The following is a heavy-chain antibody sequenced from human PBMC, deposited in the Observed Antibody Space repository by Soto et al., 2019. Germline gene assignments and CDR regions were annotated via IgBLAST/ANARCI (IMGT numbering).Heavy chain of an antibody. V-gene: IGHV4-59*01. J-gene: IGHJ4*02. D-gene: IGHD3-10*01. CDR3: ARGYNYFDY. Sequence: QVQLQESGPGLVKPSETLSLICTVSGDSIRSYYWSWIRQPPGKGLEWIGYVSYSGSNNYNPSLRRRVTISVDTSKIHFSLKLSSVTAAYTAVYYCARGYNYFDYWGQGTPVTVSS. CDR1: GDSIRSYY. CDR2: VSYSGSN.